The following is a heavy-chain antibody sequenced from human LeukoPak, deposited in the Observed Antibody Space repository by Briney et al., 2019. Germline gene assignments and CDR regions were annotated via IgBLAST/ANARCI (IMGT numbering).Heavy chain of an antibody. CDR1: GGSFSGYY. J-gene: IGHJ3*02. CDR3: ARETLNYYDSSGYYAFDI. V-gene: IGHV4-34*01. CDR2: INHSGST. D-gene: IGHD3-22*01. Sequence: SETLSLTCVVYGGSFSGYYWSWIRQPPGKGLEWIGEINHSGSTNYNPSLKSRVTISVDTSKNQFSLKLSSVTAADTAVYCCARETLNYYDSSGYYAFDIWGQGTMVTVSS.